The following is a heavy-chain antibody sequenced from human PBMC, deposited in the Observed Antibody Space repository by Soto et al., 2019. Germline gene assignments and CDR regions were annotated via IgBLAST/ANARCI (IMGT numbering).Heavy chain of an antibody. V-gene: IGHV3-21*01. Sequence: GSLRLSCTVSGFAFNNYGINWVRQAPGKGLEWVSSISKSDYTYYSDSVKGRFTISRDNAKNSVSLQMNTLRVEDTAVYYRAREDSIIIPAVSDFWGQGTLVTVSS. CDR3: AREDSIIIPAVSDF. CDR2: ISKSDYT. J-gene: IGHJ4*02. D-gene: IGHD2-2*01. CDR1: GFAFNNYG.